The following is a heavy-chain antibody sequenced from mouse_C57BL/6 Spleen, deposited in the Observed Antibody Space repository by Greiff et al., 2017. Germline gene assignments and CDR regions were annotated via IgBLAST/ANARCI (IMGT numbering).Heavy chain of an antibody. V-gene: IGHV14-4*01. CDR1: GFNIKDDY. CDR3: TTIYYDYDGLDY. J-gene: IGHJ2*01. CDR2: IDPENGDT. D-gene: IGHD2-4*01. Sequence: VQLKESGAELVRPGASVKLSCTASGFNIKDDYMHWVKQRPEQGLEWIGWIDPENGDTEYASKFQGKATITADTSSNTAYLQLSSLTSEDTAVYYCTTIYYDYDGLDYWGQGTTLTVSS.